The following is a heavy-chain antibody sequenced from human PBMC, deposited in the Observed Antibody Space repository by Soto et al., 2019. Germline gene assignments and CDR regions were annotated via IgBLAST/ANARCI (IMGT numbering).Heavy chain of an antibody. CDR3: ARVPRYQLLKGWFDP. CDR1: GGSISSSNW. Sequence: XATLSLTCAVSGGSISSSNWWSCVRQPPGKGLEWIGEIYHSGSTNYNPSLKSRVTISVDKSKNQFSLKLSSVTAADTAVYYCARVPRYQLLKGWFDPWGQGTLVTVSS. J-gene: IGHJ5*02. CDR2: IYHSGST. V-gene: IGHV4-4*02. D-gene: IGHD2-2*01.